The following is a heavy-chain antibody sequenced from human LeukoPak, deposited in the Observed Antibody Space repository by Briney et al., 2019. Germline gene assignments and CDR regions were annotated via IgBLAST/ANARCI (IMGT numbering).Heavy chain of an antibody. Sequence: PGGSLRLSCAASGFSFSGYWMHWVRQIPGKGLVWVSHINSDGSITNYADSVKGRFTISRDNAKNTLYLQMNSLRAEDTAVYYCARXVGAXXXWGQGTLVTVSS. CDR1: GFSFSGYW. CDR2: INSDGSIT. V-gene: IGHV3-74*01. CDR3: ARXVGAXXX. J-gene: IGHJ4*02. D-gene: IGHD1-26*01.